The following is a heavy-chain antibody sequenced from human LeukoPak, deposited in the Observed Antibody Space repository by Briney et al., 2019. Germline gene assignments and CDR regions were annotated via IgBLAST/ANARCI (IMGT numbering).Heavy chain of an antibody. CDR2: INSDGSRN. CDR1: GFTFRIYC. Sequence: PGVAVRLSCAASGFTFRIYCMHGAPEARGKGLVWVSRINSDGSRNSYADSVKGRFSISRDNDKNTMYLKMNSLRAEDTAVYYCARVDWNDWGQGTMVTVSS. J-gene: IGHJ4*02. CDR3: ARVDWND. D-gene: IGHD1-1*01. V-gene: IGHV3-74*01.